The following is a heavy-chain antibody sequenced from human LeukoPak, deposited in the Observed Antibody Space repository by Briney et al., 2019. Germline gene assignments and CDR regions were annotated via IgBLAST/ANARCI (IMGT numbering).Heavy chain of an antibody. CDR3: AKDGEGIVVVPAANFDY. V-gene: IGHV3-23*01. CDR1: GFTFSSYG. CDR2: ISGSGGST. D-gene: IGHD2-2*01. J-gene: IGHJ4*02. Sequence: GGSLRLSCAASGFTFSSYGMSWVRQAPGKGLEWVSAISGSGGSTYYADSVKGRFTISRGNAKNSLYLQMNSLRAEDTAVYYCAKDGEGIVVVPAANFDYWGQGTLVTVSS.